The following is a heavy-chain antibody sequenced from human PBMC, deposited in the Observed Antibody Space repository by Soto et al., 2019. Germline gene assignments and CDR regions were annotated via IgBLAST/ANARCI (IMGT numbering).Heavy chain of an antibody. CDR1: EFTFSSYP. D-gene: IGHD2-21*02. V-gene: IGHV3-23*01. CDR3: AKARDTVTAYDAYDM. Sequence: GGSPRLSCAASEFTFSSYPMSWVRQAPGKGLEWVSAITGSGGFTNYADSVKGRFTISRDNSKNTLFLQMNSLRAEDTAVYYCAKARDTVTAYDAYDMWGQGTMVTVSS. J-gene: IGHJ3*02. CDR2: ITGSGGFT.